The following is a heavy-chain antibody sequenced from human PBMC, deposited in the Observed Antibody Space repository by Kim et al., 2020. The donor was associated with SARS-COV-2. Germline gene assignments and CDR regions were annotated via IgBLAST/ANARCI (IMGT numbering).Heavy chain of an antibody. V-gene: IGHV3-23*01. CDR3: AKALYGSGSYSPFDY. D-gene: IGHD3-10*01. Sequence: DSGKGRFTISRDNSKNTLYLQMNSLRAEDTAVYYCAKALYGSGSYSPFDYWGQGTLVTVSS. J-gene: IGHJ4*02.